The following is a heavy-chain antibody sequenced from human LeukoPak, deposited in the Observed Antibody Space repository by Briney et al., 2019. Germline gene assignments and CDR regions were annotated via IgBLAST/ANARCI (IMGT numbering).Heavy chain of an antibody. D-gene: IGHD3-9*01. V-gene: IGHV4-59*08. CDR3: ARQEYYDILTGSYYFDY. J-gene: IGHJ4*02. CDR1: GGSISSYY. Sequence: SETLSLTCTVSGGSISSYYWSWVRQPPGKGLEWIGYIYYSGSTNYNPSLKSRVTISVDTSKNQFSLKLSSVTAADTAVYYCARQEYYDILTGSYYFDYWGQGTLVTVSS. CDR2: IYYSGST.